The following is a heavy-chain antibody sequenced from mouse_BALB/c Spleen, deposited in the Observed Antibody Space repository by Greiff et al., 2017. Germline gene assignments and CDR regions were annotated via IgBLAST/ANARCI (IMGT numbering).Heavy chain of an antibody. CDR2: INPSTGYT. Sequence: VQLQQSGAELAKPGASVKMSCKASGYTFTSYWMHWVKQRPGQGLEWIGYINPSTGYTEYNQKFKDKATLTADKSSSTAYMQLSSLTSEDSAVYYCARGGNWDGSWFAYWGQGTLVTVSA. D-gene: IGHD4-1*01. V-gene: IGHV1-7*01. CDR1: GYTFTSYW. CDR3: ARGGNWDGSWFAY. J-gene: IGHJ3*01.